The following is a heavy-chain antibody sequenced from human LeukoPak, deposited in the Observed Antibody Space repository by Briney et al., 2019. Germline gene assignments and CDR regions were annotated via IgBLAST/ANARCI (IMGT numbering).Heavy chain of an antibody. D-gene: IGHD3-10*01. CDR1: GITLSNYG. V-gene: IGHV3-23*01. Sequence: GGSLRLSCAVSGITLSNYGMSWVRQAPGKGLEWVAGISDSGGSTNYADSVKGRFTISRDNAKNALYLQMNSLRAEDTAVYFCAKRGVVIRVILVGFHKQAYYFDSWGQGALVTVSS. J-gene: IGHJ4*02. CDR2: ISDSGGST. CDR3: AKRGVVIRVILVGFHKQAYYFDS.